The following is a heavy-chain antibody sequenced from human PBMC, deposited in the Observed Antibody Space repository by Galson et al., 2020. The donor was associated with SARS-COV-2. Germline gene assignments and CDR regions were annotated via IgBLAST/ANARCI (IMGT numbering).Heavy chain of an antibody. J-gene: IGHJ4*02. D-gene: IGHD6-6*01. CDR1: GFTFSSYA. Sequence: GGSLRLSCAASGFTFSSYAMHWVRQAPGKGLEWVAVISYDGSNKYYADSVKGRFTISRDNSKNTLYLQMNSLRAEDTAVYYCARDMRGRYSSSSFDYWGQGTLVTVSS. CDR3: ARDMRGRYSSSSFDY. CDR2: ISYDGSNK. V-gene: IGHV3-30-3*01.